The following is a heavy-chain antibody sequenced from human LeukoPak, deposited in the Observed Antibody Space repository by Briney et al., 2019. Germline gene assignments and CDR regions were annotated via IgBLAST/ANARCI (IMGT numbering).Heavy chain of an antibody. J-gene: IGHJ6*03. D-gene: IGHD2-2*01. CDR1: GGSISRVY. V-gene: IGHV4-59*01. Sequence: ASESLSLTCTASGGSISRVYWSWIRQPPGKGLEWIGYIYYSGSTNYNPSLKSRVTISVDTSKNQFSLKLSSVTAADTAVYYCARGIVVVPAAIFRSRYYYYMDVWGKGTTVTISS. CDR2: IYYSGST. CDR3: ARGIVVVPAAIFRSRYYYYMDV.